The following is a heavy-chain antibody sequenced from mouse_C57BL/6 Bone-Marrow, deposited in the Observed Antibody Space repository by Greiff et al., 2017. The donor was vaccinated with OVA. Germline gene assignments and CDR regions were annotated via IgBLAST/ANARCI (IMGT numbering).Heavy chain of an antibody. CDR2: IYPGDGDT. CDR1: GYAFSSYW. Sequence: VQLQQSGAELVKPGASVKISCKASGYAFSSYWMNWVKQRPGKGLEWIGQIYPGDGDTNYNGKFKGKATLTADKSSSTAYMQLSSLTSEDSAVYFCARGIGHGSRYWYFDVWGTGTTVTVSS. CDR3: ARGIGHGSRYWYFDV. D-gene: IGHD1-1*01. V-gene: IGHV1-80*01. J-gene: IGHJ1*03.